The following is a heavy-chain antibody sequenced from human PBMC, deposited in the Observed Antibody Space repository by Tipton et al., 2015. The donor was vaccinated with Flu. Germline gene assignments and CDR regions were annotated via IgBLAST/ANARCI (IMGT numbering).Heavy chain of an antibody. Sequence: QLVQSGAEVKKPGASVKVSCKASGYTFTSYDINWVRQATGQGLEWMGWMNPNSGNTGYAQKFQGRVTMTRNTSISTAYMELSSLRSEDPAVYYCARGDLYYDFWSGYYPGTHYYGMDVWGQGTTVPVSS. CDR2: MNPNSGNT. CDR1: GYTFTSYD. V-gene: IGHV1-8*01. J-gene: IGHJ6*02. D-gene: IGHD3-3*01. CDR3: ARGDLYYDFWSGYYPGTHYYGMDV.